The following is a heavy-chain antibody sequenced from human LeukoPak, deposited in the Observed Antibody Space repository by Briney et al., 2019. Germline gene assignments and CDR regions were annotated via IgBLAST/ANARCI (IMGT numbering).Heavy chain of an antibody. Sequence: GASVKVSCKTSGYTFTSHGISWVRQAPGQGLVWMGWISAHNGATNYPQKVKGIVLLTTDTSTNTVYMELRNLRSDDTAVYYCARTNMVFGVDIEENRFDPWGQGTLVIVSS. V-gene: IGHV1-18*01. CDR3: ARTNMVFGVDIEENRFDP. J-gene: IGHJ5*02. CDR2: ISAHNGAT. CDR1: GYTFTSHG. D-gene: IGHD3-3*01.